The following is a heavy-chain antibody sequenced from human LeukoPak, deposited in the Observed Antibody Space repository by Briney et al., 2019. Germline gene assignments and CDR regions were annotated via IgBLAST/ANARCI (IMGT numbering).Heavy chain of an antibody. CDR2: ISSSSSYT. CDR3: ARARIAAAGPFDY. D-gene: IGHD6-13*01. Sequence: GGSLRLSCAASGFTFSDYYMSWIRQAPGKGLEWVSYISSSSSYTNYADSVKGRFTISRDNPKNSLYLQMNSLRAEDTAVYYCARARIAAAGPFDYWDQGTLVTVSS. V-gene: IGHV3-11*06. J-gene: IGHJ4*02. CDR1: GFTFSDYY.